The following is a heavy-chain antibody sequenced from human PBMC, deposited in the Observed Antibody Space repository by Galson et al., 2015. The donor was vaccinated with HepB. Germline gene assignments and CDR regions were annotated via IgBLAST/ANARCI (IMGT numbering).Heavy chain of an antibody. CDR3: ARDLSSSWQAAYYFDY. V-gene: IGHV1-46*01. Sequence: SCKASGYTFTSYYMHWVRQAPGQGLEWMGIINPSGGSTSYAQKFQGRVTMTRDTSTSTVYMELSSLRSEDTAVYYCARDLSSSWQAAYYFDYWGQGTLVTVSS. D-gene: IGHD6-13*01. CDR1: GYTFTSYY. CDR2: INPSGGST. J-gene: IGHJ4*02.